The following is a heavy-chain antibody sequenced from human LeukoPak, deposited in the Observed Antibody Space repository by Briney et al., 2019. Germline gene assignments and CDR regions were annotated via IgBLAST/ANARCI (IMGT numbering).Heavy chain of an antibody. Sequence: GGSLRLSCAASGFTFSNYAMSWVRQAPGKGLEWVSGISGTGANSYYADSVKGRFTIPRDNSKNTLYLQMNSLRADDTAIYYCARALSQQLIRYSQDWGQGTLVTVSS. J-gene: IGHJ1*01. CDR3: ARALSQQLIRYSQD. CDR1: GFTFSNYA. D-gene: IGHD1-1*01. V-gene: IGHV3-23*01. CDR2: ISGTGANS.